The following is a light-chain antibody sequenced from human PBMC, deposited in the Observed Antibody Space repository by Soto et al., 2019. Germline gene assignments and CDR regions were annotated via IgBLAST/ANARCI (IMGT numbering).Light chain of an antibody. CDR1: QSVSSYY. V-gene: IGKV3-20*01. J-gene: IGKJ1*01. CDR2: AAS. Sequence: EIVLTQSPGTLSLSPGERATLSCRASQSVSSYYLAWFQQKPGQAPRLLIYAASTRASGIPDRFSGSGSGTDFTLPISRLEPEDFAVYYCQQSGSSPWTFGQGTKVEIK. CDR3: QQSGSSPWT.